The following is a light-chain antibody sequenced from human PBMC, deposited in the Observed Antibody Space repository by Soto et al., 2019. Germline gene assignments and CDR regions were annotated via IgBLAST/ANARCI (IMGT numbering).Light chain of an antibody. CDR1: QSVSSNY. J-gene: IGKJ4*01. CDR3: QRYGSSPLT. CDR2: DAS. Sequence: EIVLTQSPGTLSLSPGERATLSCRASQSVSSNYLAWYKQKPGQAPRLLIYDASSRATGIPDRFSGSGSGTDFTLTISRLEPEDFAVYYCQRYGSSPLTFGGGTEVEIK. V-gene: IGKV3-20*01.